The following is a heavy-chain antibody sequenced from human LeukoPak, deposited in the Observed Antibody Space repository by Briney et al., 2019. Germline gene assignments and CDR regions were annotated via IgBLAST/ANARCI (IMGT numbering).Heavy chain of an antibody. Sequence: PSETLSLTCSVSGGSISSSSYYWGWIRQPPGKGLEWIGSMYNVGSTYYNPSLKSRVTISGDSSKNQFSLKLSSVTAADTAVYYCARVSWSNYYFDYWGQGTLVTVSS. CDR2: MYNVGST. D-gene: IGHD2-15*01. V-gene: IGHV4-39*07. CDR1: GGSISSSSYY. J-gene: IGHJ4*02. CDR3: ARVSWSNYYFDY.